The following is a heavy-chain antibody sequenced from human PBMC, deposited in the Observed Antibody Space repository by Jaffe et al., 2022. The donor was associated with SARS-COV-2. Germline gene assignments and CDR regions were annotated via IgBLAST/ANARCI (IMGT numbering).Heavy chain of an antibody. J-gene: IGHJ4*02. Sequence: QVQLVQSGAEVKKPGASVKVSCKASGYSFANYAMHWVRQAPGQRLEWMGGMNADNGNTKYSQKFQGRVTITRDTSASTAYMELSSLRSEDTALYYCARDLQAYCTNGICYTRDPFFDYWGQGTLVTVSS. D-gene: IGHD2-8*01. CDR2: MNADNGNT. CDR3: ARDLQAYCTNGICYTRDPFFDY. CDR1: GYSFANYA. V-gene: IGHV1-3*01.